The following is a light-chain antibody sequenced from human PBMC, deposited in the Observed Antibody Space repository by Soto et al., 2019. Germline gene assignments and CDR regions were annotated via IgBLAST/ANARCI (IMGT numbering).Light chain of an antibody. Sequence: EIVLTQSPGTLSLSPGERATLSCRASQSVSSSYLAWYQQKPSQAPRLLIYGASSRATGIPDRFSGSGSGTDFTLTISRLEPEDFAVYYCQQYGSSPPIVTFGPGTKVDIK. V-gene: IGKV3-20*01. CDR2: GAS. CDR3: QQYGSSPPIVT. CDR1: QSVSSSY. J-gene: IGKJ3*01.